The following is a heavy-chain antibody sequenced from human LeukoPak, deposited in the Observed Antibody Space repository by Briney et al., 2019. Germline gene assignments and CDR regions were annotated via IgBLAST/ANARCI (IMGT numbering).Heavy chain of an antibody. CDR1: GGSISSSSYY. D-gene: IGHD2-2*01. CDR3: ASMYQLLDAFDI. Sequence: PSETLSLTCTVSGGSISSSSYYWGWIRQPPGKGLEWIGSIYYSGSTYYNPSLKSRVTISVDTSKNQFTLKLSSVTAADTAVYYCASMYQLLDAFDIWGQGTMVTVSS. J-gene: IGHJ3*02. V-gene: IGHV4-39*01. CDR2: IYYSGST.